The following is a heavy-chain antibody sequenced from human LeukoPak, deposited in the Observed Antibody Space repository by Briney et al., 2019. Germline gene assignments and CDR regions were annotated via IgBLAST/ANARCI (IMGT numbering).Heavy chain of an antibody. J-gene: IGHJ6*02. V-gene: IGHV4-31*03. CDR3: ARAESMDV. Sequence: PSETLSLTCTISGGSISSGGYYWSWIRQHPGKGLEWIGYIYYSGSTYYNPSLKSRITISLDTSKNQFSLKLSSMTAADTAVYYCARAESMDVWGQGTTVTVSS. CDR1: GGSISSGGYY. CDR2: IYYSGST.